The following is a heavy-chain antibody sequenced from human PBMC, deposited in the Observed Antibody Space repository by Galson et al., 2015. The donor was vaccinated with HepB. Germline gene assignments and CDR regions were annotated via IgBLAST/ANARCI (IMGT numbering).Heavy chain of an antibody. CDR3: AKDSRHGDIYRNKFANVFEV. CDR1: GFTFSSYG. Sequence: SLRLSCAVSGFTFSSYGMHWVRQAPGKGLEWVAVISYDGNYKYDGDSVKGRADSVKGRFTISRDNSKNTVYLQMNSLRDEDTVVYYWAKDSRHGDIYRNKFANVFEVWGQGTTVTVSS. D-gene: IGHD4-17*01. J-gene: IGHJ3*01. CDR2: ISYDGNYK. V-gene: IGHV3-30*18.